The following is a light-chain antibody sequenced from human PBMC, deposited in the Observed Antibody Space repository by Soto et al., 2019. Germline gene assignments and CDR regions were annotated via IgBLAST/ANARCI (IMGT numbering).Light chain of an antibody. CDR1: SSDIGAFNF. V-gene: IGLV2-14*01. Sequence: QSALTRPASVSGSPGQSITISCSGTSSDIGAFNFVSWYQQHPGKAPQLMIFEVTNRPSGVSSRFSGSKSGNTASLTISGLQAEDEADYYCTSRTITIPHVIFGGGTKVTVL. J-gene: IGLJ2*01. CDR2: EVT. CDR3: TSRTITIPHVI.